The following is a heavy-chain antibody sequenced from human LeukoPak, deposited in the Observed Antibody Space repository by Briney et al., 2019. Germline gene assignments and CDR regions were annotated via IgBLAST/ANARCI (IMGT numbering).Heavy chain of an antibody. CDR3: ARPRWSSSPSFDY. Sequence: ASVKVSCKASGYTFTGYYMHWVRQAPGQGLEWMGWINPNSGGTNYAQKFQGRVTMTRDTPISTAYMELSRLRSDDTAVYYCARPRWSSSPSFDYWGQGTLVTVSS. V-gene: IGHV1-2*02. CDR1: GYTFTGYY. D-gene: IGHD6-6*01. CDR2: INPNSGGT. J-gene: IGHJ4*02.